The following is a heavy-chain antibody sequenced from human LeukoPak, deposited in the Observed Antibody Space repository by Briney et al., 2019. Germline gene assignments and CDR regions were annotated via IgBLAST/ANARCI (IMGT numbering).Heavy chain of an antibody. Sequence: GGSLRLSCVGSEFDFGNFNTIWVRLAPGKGPEYISHISNTASATYYIDSVRGRFTISRDNARNSLYLQMDSLRAEDTAVYYCARERKYYYMDLWGKGTTVTVS. CDR3: ARERKYYYMDL. CDR2: ISNTASAT. D-gene: IGHD2/OR15-2a*01. J-gene: IGHJ6*03. CDR1: EFDFGNFN. V-gene: IGHV3-48*01.